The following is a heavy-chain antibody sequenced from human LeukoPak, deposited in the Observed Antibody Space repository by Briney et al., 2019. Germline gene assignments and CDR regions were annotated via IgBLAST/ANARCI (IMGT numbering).Heavy chain of an antibody. V-gene: IGHV3-23*01. CDR1: GFTFSSYA. Sequence: PGGSLRLSCAASGFTFSSYAMSWVRQAPGEGLEWVSTISGSGGSTYYADSVKGRFTISRDNSKNTLYLQMNSLRAEDTAVYYCAKDPYYYDSSGYFRYWGQGTLVTVSS. CDR3: AKDPYYYDSSGYFRY. D-gene: IGHD3-22*01. CDR2: ISGSGGST. J-gene: IGHJ4*02.